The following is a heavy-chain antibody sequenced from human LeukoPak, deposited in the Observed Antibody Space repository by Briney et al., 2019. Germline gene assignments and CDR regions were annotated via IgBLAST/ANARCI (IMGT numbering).Heavy chain of an antibody. D-gene: IGHD1-26*01. CDR2: IIPIFGTA. V-gene: IGHV1-69*01. CDR3: AREAFVMGATHFDY. CDR1: RGTFSSYA. J-gene: IGHJ4*02. Sequence: SVKVSCKASRGTFSSYAISWVRQAPGQGLEWMGGIIPIFGTANYAQKFQGRVTITADESTSTAYMELSSLRSEDTAVYYCAREAFVMGATHFDYWGQGTLVTVSS.